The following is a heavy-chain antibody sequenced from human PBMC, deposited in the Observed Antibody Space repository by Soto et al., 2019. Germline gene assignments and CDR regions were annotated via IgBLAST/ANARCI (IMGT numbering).Heavy chain of an antibody. CDR2: IIVGDGGT. V-gene: IGHV1-58*02. J-gene: IGHJ3*02. Sequence: GAPVEVSCKASGFTFSNSAKQWARQARGQRLEWIGWIIVGDGGTKNAQMLPERLTITRDMSTGTAYMELSSLTPEDTAVYYCVAELYDGGRCCSFDIWGQGTLVTV. CDR1: GFTFSNSA. CDR3: VAELYDGGRCCSFDI. D-gene: IGHD2-15*01.